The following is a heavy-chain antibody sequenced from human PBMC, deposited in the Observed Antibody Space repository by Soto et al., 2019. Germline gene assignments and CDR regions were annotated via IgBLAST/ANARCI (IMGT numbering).Heavy chain of an antibody. J-gene: IGHJ6*01. Sequence: QVQLVESGGGVVQPGRSLRLSCAASGFTFSSYAMHWVRQAPGKGQEWVAVISYDGSNKYYADSVKGRFTISRDNSKNTLYLQMNSLRAEDTAVYYCARDYYRFNSGYGFSMDVW. CDR2: ISYDGSNK. CDR3: ARDYYRFNSGYGFSMDV. D-gene: IGHD5-12*01. V-gene: IGHV3-30-3*01. CDR1: GFTFSSYA.